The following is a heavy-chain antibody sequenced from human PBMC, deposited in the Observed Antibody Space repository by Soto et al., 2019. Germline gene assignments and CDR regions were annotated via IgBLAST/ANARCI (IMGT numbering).Heavy chain of an antibody. Sequence: GVPVKLSCKSAGYSYSVYVIGCGLQANRKGLEWMGLISAYNGNTNYAQKLQGRVTMTTDTSTSTAYMELRSLRSDDTAVYYCARGHQATAVAGLGDWFDPWGQGTLVTVSS. CDR1: GYSYSVYV. V-gene: IGHV1-18*01. CDR3: ARGHQATAVAGLGDWFDP. CDR2: ISAYNGNT. J-gene: IGHJ5*02. D-gene: IGHD6-19*01.